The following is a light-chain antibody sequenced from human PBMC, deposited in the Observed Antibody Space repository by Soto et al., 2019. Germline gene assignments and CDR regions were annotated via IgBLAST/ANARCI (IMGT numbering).Light chain of an antibody. Sequence: QSVLTQPPSVSAAPGQRVTISCSGSSSNSKFYFVSWYRHLPGTAPKLLIYDNDERPSGIPDRFSGSKSGTTATLGITGLQTGDEADYYCGTWDSTLSSVVFGGGTQLTVL. CDR3: GTWDSTLSSVV. CDR2: DND. CDR1: SSNSKFYF. V-gene: IGLV1-51*01. J-gene: IGLJ2*01.